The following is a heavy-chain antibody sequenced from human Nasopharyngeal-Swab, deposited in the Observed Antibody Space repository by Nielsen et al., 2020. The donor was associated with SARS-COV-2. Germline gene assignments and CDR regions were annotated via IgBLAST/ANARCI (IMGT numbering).Heavy chain of an antibody. D-gene: IGHD5-18*01. CDR1: VLAFSSYA. V-gene: IGHV3-23*01. CDR3: AKDGMVRGAFDI. Sequence: LYWAGGVLAFSSYAMSWVRQAPGKGLEWVSAISGSGGSTYYADSVKGRFTISRDNSKNTLYLQMNSPRAEDTAVYYCAKDGMVRGAFDIWGQGTMVTVSS. CDR2: ISGSGGST. J-gene: IGHJ3*02.